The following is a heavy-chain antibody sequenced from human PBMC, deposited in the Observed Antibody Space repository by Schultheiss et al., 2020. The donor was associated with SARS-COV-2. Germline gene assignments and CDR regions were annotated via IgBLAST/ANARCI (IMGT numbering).Heavy chain of an antibody. Sequence: SQTLSLTCTVSGGSISSGGYYWSWIRQHPGKGLEWIGYIYHSGSTNYNPSLKSRVTISVDTSKNQFSLKLSSVTAADTAVYYCARGLYGALRWFDPWGQGTLVTVSS. J-gene: IGHJ5*02. D-gene: IGHD4-17*01. CDR1: GGSISSGGYY. V-gene: IGHV4-31*03. CDR3: ARGLYGALRWFDP. CDR2: IYHSGST.